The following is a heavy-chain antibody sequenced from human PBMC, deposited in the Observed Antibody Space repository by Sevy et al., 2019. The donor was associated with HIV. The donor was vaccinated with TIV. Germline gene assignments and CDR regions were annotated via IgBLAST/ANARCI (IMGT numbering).Heavy chain of an antibody. D-gene: IGHD3-3*01. Sequence: ASVKVSCKASGGTFSSYAISWVRQAPGQGLEWMGGIIPIFGTANYAQQFQGRVTITADESTSTVYMELSSLRSEDTAVYYCARFLGDFWRGDYYYYYGMDVWGQGTTVTVSS. CDR3: ARFLGDFWRGDYYYYYGMDV. J-gene: IGHJ6*02. V-gene: IGHV1-69*13. CDR2: IIPIFGTA. CDR1: GGTFSSYA.